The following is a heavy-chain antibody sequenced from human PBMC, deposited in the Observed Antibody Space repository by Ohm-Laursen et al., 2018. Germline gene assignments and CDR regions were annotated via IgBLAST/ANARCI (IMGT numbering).Heavy chain of an antibody. CDR2: ISYSGNT. V-gene: IGHV4-59*01. CDR3: AGDDGDYLYDS. D-gene: IGHD4-17*01. J-gene: IGHJ4*02. CDR1: GGSINNYF. Sequence: SETLSLTCIVSGGSINNYFWSWIRQPPGKGLEWIGYISYSGNTNYNPSLKSRVTISLNTSKNQFSLRLGSVTAADTAVYYCAGDDGDYLYDSWGQGTLVTVSS.